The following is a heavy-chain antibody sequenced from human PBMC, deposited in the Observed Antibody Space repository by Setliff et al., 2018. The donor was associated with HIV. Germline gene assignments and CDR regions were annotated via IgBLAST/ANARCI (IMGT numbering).Heavy chain of an antibody. CDR3: GRLSDTAMASFDS. V-gene: IGHV4-4*08. D-gene: IGHD5-18*01. Sequence: SETLSLTCTVSGGSISSYYWSWIRQPAGKGLEWIGHVYARGNTNYSPSLKGRVTISADTSRNQFSLKLTSVTAADTAIYYCGRLSDTAMASFDSWGQGTLVTVSS. CDR2: VYARGNT. CDR1: GGSISSYY. J-gene: IGHJ4*02.